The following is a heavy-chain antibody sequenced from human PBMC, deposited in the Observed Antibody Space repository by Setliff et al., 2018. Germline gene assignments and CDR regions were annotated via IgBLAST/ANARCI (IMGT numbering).Heavy chain of an antibody. CDR2: IYSDENT. Sequence: SETLFLTWSVSGGSINEYYWSWFRQPAGKGLEWIGRIYSDENTDYNPSLKSRVTMSADTSKNQFSLKLKSVTAADTAVYYCTRNFLGWLARFWGRGTLVTVSS. CDR3: TRNFLGWLARF. D-gene: IGHD6-19*01. CDR1: GGSINEYY. V-gene: IGHV4-4*07. J-gene: IGHJ4*02.